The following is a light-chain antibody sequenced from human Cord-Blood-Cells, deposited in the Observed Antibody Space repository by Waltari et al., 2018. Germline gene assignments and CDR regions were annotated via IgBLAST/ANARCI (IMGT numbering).Light chain of an antibody. V-gene: IGKV1-39*01. Sequence: DIQMTQSPSSLSASVGDRVTITCRASQSISSYLNWYQQKPGKAPKLLIYAASSLQSGVPSRFSGSCSGTDFTLHISSLQPEDFATYDCQQSYSTPYTFGQGTKLEIK. CDR2: AAS. CDR3: QQSYSTPYT. CDR1: QSISSY. J-gene: IGKJ2*01.